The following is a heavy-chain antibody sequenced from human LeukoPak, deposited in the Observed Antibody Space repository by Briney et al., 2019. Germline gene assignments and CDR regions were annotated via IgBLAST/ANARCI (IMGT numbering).Heavy chain of an antibody. V-gene: IGHV3-30*03. J-gene: IGHJ4*02. CDR1: GFTFSSYG. CDR3: ARHELYSSSYIFDS. D-gene: IGHD6-13*01. Sequence: PGRSLRLSCAASGFTFSSYGMHWVRQAPGKGLEWVAVISYDGSNKYYADSVKGRFTISRDNSKNTLYLQMNSLRAEDTAVYYCARHELYSSSYIFDSWGQGTLVTVSS. CDR2: ISYDGSNK.